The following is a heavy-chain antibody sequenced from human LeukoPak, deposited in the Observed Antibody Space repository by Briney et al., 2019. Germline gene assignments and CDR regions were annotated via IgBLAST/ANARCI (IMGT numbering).Heavy chain of an antibody. Sequence: SQTLSLTCTVSGGSISSGDYYWSWIRQPPGKGLEWIGYIYYSGSTNYNPSLKSRVTISVVTSKNQFSLRLSSVTAADTAVYYCARRRDAFDIWGQGTMVTVSS. CDR3: ARRRDAFDI. CDR2: IYYSGST. V-gene: IGHV4-61*08. CDR1: GGSISSGDYY. J-gene: IGHJ3*02.